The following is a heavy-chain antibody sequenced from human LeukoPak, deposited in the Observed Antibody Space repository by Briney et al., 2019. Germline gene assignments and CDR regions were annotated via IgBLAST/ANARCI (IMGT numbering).Heavy chain of an antibody. D-gene: IGHD3-3*01. CDR1: GGTFSSYA. Sequence: SVXVSCKASGGTFSSYAISWVRQAPGQGLEWMGGIIPIFGTANYAQKFQGRVTITTDESTSTAYMELSSLRSEDTAVYYCASPAFGVDPGYWGQGTLVTVSS. CDR2: IIPIFGTA. V-gene: IGHV1-69*05. J-gene: IGHJ4*02. CDR3: ASPAFGVDPGY.